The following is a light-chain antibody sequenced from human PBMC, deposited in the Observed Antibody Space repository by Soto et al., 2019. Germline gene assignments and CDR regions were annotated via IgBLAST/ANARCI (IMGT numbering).Light chain of an antibody. CDR3: QQYSSTPWT. CDR2: WAS. J-gene: IGKJ1*01. CDR1: QSVLYSSNNKNY. Sequence: DIVMTQSPDSLAVSLGERATINCKSSQSVLYSSNNKNYLAWYQQKPGQPPKLLIYWASTRESGVPDRFSGSGSGTDFTLTISSLQAEDVAVYYCQQYSSTPWTFGQATKVEIK. V-gene: IGKV4-1*01.